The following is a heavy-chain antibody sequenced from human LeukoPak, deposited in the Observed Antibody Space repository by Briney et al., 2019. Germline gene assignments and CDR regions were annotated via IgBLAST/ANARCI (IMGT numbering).Heavy chain of an antibody. J-gene: IGHJ4*02. Sequence: PGGSLRLSCAGSGFTFSDNYMSWIRPAPGKGLEWGSFISIRGATIHYADSVRGRLTISRDNAKNSLYLQMNSLRAEDTAMYYCARTIIGIYGSFEYYFDLWGQGTLVTVSS. D-gene: IGHD3-16*01. CDR2: ISIRGATI. CDR1: GFTFSDNY. CDR3: ARTIIGIYGSFEYYFDL. V-gene: IGHV3-11*01.